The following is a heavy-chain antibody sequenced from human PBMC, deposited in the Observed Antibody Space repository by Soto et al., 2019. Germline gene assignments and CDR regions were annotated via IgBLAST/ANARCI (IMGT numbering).Heavy chain of an antibody. CDR2: IIPILGIA. D-gene: IGHD3-10*01. Sequence: QVQLVQSGAEVKKPGSSVKVSCKASGGTFSSYTISWVRQAPGQGLEWMGRIIPILGIANYAQKFQGRVTITSDKSTSSAYMELSSLRSEDTAVYYGARSGMFRGADYWGQGTLVTVAS. CDR3: ARSGMFRGADY. J-gene: IGHJ4*02. V-gene: IGHV1-69*02. CDR1: GGTFSSYT.